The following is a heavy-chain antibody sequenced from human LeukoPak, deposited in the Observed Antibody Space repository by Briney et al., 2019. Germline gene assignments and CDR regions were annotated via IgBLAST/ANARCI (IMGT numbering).Heavy chain of an antibody. CDR2: ISSSSSYT. V-gene: IGHV3-21*05. J-gene: IGHJ4*02. D-gene: IGHD6-13*01. CDR1: GFTFSNYG. Sequence: GGSLRLSCAASGFTFSNYGLHWVRQAPGKGLEWVSYISSSSSYTNYADSVKGRFTISRDNAKNSLYLQMNSLRAEDTAVYYCARTGAAAGGFDYWGQGTLVTVSS. CDR3: ARTGAAAGGFDY.